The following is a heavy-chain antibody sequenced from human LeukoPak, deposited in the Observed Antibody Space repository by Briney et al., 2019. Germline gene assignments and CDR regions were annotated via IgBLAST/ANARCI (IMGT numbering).Heavy chain of an antibody. D-gene: IGHD6-6*01. J-gene: IGHJ4*02. Sequence: SETLSLTCTVSGDSISSYYWSWIRQPPGKGPEWIGYIYTSGGTNYIPSLKGRVTISIDTSKNQFSLKLSSVTAADSAVYYCARLTRLSTSPDRYYLDYWGQGTVVTVSS. CDR2: IYTSGGT. CDR3: ARLTRLSTSPDRYYLDY. CDR1: GDSISSYY. V-gene: IGHV4-4*09.